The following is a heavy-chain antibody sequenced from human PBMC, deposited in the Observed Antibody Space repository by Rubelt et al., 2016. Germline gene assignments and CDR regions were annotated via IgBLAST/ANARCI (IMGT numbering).Heavy chain of an antibody. Sequence: QVQLQESGPGLVKPSETLSLTCSVSGGSIRSSYWSWIRQPPGKGLELIGYIYYSGRTNYNPSLKSRLTLSLDTSKNQFSLVLTSVTAADTARDYCARPMGYCSSTACANDAFDIWGQGTMVTVSS. CDR2: IYYSGRT. CDR1: GGSIRSSY. J-gene: IGHJ3*02. D-gene: IGHD2-2*01. V-gene: IGHV4-59*01. CDR3: ARPMGYCSSTACANDAFDI.